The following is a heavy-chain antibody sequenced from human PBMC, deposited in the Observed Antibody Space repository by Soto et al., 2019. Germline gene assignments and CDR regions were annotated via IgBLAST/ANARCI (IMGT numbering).Heavy chain of an antibody. CDR2: IYYSGTT. V-gene: IGHV4-30-4*01. CDR1: GGSISSGDHY. J-gene: IGHJ6*02. Sequence: LSLTCTVSGGSISSGDHYWRWIRQPPGKGLEWIGYIYYSGTTYYNPSLKSRVTISVDTSENQFSLKVNSVTAADTAVYYCARALIKLWPHYYSGMDVWGQGXTVTVSS. CDR3: ARALIKLWPHYYSGMDV. D-gene: IGHD5-18*01.